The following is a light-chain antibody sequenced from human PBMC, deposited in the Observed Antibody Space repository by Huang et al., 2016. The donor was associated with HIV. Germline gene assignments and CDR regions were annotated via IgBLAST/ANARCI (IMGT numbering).Light chain of an antibody. V-gene: IGKV3-15*01. CDR1: QSVSVN. Sequence: EIVMTQSPATLSVTPGEGATLSCRATQSVSVNLAWYQQKPGQAPRLLIHSASTRATGIPVRFSGGGSGTEFTLTISRLQSEDSAVYYCQQYNNVPPWTFGQGTKVEIK. CDR2: SAS. CDR3: QQYNNVPPWT. J-gene: IGKJ1*01.